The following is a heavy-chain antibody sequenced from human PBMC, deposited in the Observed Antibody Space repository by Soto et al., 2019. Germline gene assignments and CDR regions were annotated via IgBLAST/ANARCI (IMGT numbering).Heavy chain of an antibody. J-gene: IGHJ4*02. Sequence: PGGSLRLSCAASGFTFSSYAMHWVRQAPGKGLEWVAVISYDGSNKYYADSVKGRFTISRDNSKNTLYLQMNSLRAEDTAVYYCARDAGQYSSSWYSVYWGQGTLVTVSS. V-gene: IGHV3-30-3*01. CDR1: GFTFSSYA. CDR2: ISYDGSNK. D-gene: IGHD6-13*01. CDR3: ARDAGQYSSSWYSVY.